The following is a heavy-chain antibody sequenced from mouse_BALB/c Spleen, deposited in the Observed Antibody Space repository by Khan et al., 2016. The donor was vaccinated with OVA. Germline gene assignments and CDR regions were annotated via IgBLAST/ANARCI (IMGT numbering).Heavy chain of an antibody. Sequence: VQLQQSGAELVRPGVSVKISCKGSGYIFTDFSMHWVKRSHAKSLEWIGVISTHYGDYIYNQNFKGKATLTVDRSSSAAYLETARLTSEDSATYYWARESGYYRLAYWGQGTLVTVAA. CDR1: GYIFTDFS. CDR2: ISTHYGDY. V-gene: IGHV1S137*01. D-gene: IGHD2-3*01. CDR3: ARESGYYRLAY. J-gene: IGHJ3*01.